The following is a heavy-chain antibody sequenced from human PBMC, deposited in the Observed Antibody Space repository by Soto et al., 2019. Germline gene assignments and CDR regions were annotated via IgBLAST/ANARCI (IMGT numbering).Heavy chain of an antibody. CDR2: IYHTGIT. V-gene: IGHV4-4*02. CDR1: GTSISSTYW. D-gene: IGHD2-21*01. J-gene: IGHJ1*01. Sequence: SETLSLTCVVSGTSISSTYWWAWVRQSPGKGLEWIGEIYHTGITKYNPSLKSRVSMSIDKSNNQFSLKLTSVTAADTAIYYCATVPPRIVVVLAEFPTWGQG. CDR3: ATVPPRIVVVLAEFPT.